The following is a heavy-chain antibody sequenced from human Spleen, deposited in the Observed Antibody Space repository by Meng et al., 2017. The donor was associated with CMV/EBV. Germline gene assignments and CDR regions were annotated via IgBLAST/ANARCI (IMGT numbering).Heavy chain of an antibody. V-gene: IGHV4-39*01. Sequence: GSLRLSCTVSGGSVSSGSYYWGWIRQPPGKGLEWIGSIHYSGSTYYNPSLKSRVTISVDTSKNQFSLKLRSVTATDTAVYSCARLGCSTSSCQYYFDYWGQGTLVTVSS. D-gene: IGHD2-2*01. CDR2: IHYSGST. CDR1: GGSVSSGSYY. J-gene: IGHJ4*02. CDR3: ARLGCSTSSCQYYFDY.